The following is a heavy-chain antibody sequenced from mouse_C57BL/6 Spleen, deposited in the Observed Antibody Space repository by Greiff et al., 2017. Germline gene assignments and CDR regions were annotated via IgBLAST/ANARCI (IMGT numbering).Heavy chain of an antibody. D-gene: IGHD2-1*01. CDR2: INPSTGGT. CDR3: ARRGNYENY. CDR1: GYSFTGYY. Sequence: VQLQQSGPELVKPGASVKISCKASGYSFTGYYMNWVKQSPEKSLEWIGEINPSTGGTTYNQKFKAKATLTVDKSSSTAYMQLKSLTSEDSAVYYCARRGNYENYWGQGTTLTVSS. V-gene: IGHV1-42*01. J-gene: IGHJ2*01.